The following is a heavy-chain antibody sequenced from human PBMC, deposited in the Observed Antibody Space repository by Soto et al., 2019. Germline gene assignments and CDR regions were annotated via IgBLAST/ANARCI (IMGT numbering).Heavy chain of an antibody. V-gene: IGHV3-74*01. D-gene: IGHD2-21*02. J-gene: IGHJ5*02. Sequence: GGSLRLSCAASGFNFSNHWMHWVRQRPGEGLVWVSRITSDGKSKAYAESVKGRFAISRDNAKNTLYLQMNGLTAEDTAVYYCARESGDWPLNWFDPWVQGTLVTVSS. CDR3: ARESGDWPLNWFDP. CDR2: ITSDGKSK. CDR1: GFNFSNHW.